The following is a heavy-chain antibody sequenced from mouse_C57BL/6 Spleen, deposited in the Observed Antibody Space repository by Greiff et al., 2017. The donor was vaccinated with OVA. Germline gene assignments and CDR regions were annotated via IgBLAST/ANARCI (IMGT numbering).Heavy chain of an antibody. CDR3: ARLAGYYAMDY. D-gene: IGHD6-1*01. CDR2: INPNNGGT. Sequence: VQLKQSGPELVKPGASVKISCKASGYTFTDYYMNWVKQSHGKSLEWIGDINPNNGGTSYNQKFKGKATLTVDKSSSTAYMELRSLTSEDSAVYYCARLAGYYAMDYWGQGTSVTVSS. J-gene: IGHJ4*01. V-gene: IGHV1-26*01. CDR1: GYTFTDYY.